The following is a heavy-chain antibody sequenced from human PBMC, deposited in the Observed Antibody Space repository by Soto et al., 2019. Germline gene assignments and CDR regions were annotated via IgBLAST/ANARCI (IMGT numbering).Heavy chain of an antibody. CDR1: GFTFSSYV. V-gene: IGHV3-23*01. Sequence: EVQLLESGGGLVQPGGSLRLSCAASGFTFSSYVMSWVRQAPGKGLEWVSAISGSGGSTYYADSVKGRFTISRDNSKNTLYLQMNSLRAEDTAVYYCAKDSAPGDYVPYFDYWGQGTLVTVSS. J-gene: IGHJ4*02. CDR3: AKDSAPGDYVPYFDY. D-gene: IGHD4-17*01. CDR2: ISGSGGST.